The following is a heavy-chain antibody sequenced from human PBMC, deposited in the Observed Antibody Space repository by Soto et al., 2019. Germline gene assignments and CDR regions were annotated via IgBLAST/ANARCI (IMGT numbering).Heavy chain of an antibody. CDR1: GFTFSNYA. CDR2: ISYDGSNK. J-gene: IGHJ4*02. V-gene: IGHV3-30-3*01. D-gene: IGHD4-17*01. CDR3: ARRTVTYYFDY. Sequence: QVQLVESGGGVVQPGRSLRLSCAASGFTFSNYAMHWVRQAPGKGLEWVAVISYDGSNKYYADSVKGRFTISRDNSKNTLYLQMNSLRAEDTAVYYCARRTVTYYFDYWGQGTLVTVSS.